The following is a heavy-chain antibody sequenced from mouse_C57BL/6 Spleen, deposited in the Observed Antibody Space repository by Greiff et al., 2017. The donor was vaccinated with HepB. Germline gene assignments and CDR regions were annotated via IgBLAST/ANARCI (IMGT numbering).Heavy chain of an antibody. Sequence: VQLQQSGPELVKPGASVKISCKASGYTFTDYYMNWVKQSHGKSLEWIGDINPNNGGTSYNQKFKGKATLTVDKSSSTAYMELRSLTSEDSAVYYCARSIGFYYYGSSYYAMDYWGQGTSVTVSS. J-gene: IGHJ4*01. CDR1: GYTFTDYY. D-gene: IGHD1-1*01. CDR3: ARSIGFYYYGSSYYAMDY. CDR2: INPNNGGT. V-gene: IGHV1-26*01.